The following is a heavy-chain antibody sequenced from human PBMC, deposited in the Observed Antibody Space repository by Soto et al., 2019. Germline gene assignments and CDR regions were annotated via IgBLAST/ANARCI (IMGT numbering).Heavy chain of an antibody. CDR1: GGIFSSNA. D-gene: IGHD5-18*01. Sequence: QVQLVQSGAAVKKPGSSVKVSCPASGGIFSSNAISWVRQAPGQGLEWMGGILPIFDTTHYAQKFQGRFTSTADESTSTAYMELSSLKSEDTALDYCATGGRGYSSAPRFYFEYWGQGTLVTVSS. V-gene: IGHV1-69*01. J-gene: IGHJ4*02. CDR2: ILPIFDTT. CDR3: ATGGRGYSSAPRFYFEY.